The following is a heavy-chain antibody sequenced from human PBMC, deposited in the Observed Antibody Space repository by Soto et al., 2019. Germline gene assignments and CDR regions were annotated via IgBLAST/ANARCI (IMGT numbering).Heavy chain of an antibody. D-gene: IGHD3-10*01. J-gene: IGHJ6*02. V-gene: IGHV1-18*01. CDR1: GYTFTSYG. CDR2: ISAYNGNT. CDR3: ARDLGLLWFGSPGSMDV. Sequence: ASVKVSCKASGYTFTSYGISWVRQAPGQGLEWMGWISAYNGNTNYAQKLQGRVTMTTDTSTSKAYMELRSLRSDDTAVYYCARDLGLLWFGSPGSMDVWGQGTTVTVSS.